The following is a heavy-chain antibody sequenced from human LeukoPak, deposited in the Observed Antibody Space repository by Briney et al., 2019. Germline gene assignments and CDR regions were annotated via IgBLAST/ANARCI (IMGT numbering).Heavy chain of an antibody. CDR2: ISSSGSTI. J-gene: IGHJ4*02. D-gene: IGHD3-10*01. CDR1: GFTFSSYE. CDR3: AKDPGYGSGN. V-gene: IGHV3-48*03. Sequence: PGGSLRLSCAASGFTFSSYEMNWVRQAPGKGLEWVSYISSSGSTIYYADSVKGRFTISRDNAKNSLYLQMNSLRAEDTAVYYCAKDPGYGSGNWGQGTLVTVSS.